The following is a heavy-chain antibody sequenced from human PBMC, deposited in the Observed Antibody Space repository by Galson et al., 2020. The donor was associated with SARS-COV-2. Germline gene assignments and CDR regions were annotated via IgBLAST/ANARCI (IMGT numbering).Heavy chain of an antibody. CDR3: TRDVSGGASDI. D-gene: IGHD1-26*01. J-gene: IGHJ3*02. CDR2: ISHDGKIQ. Sequence: QLGESLKLSCAASGFTFTNYAMHWVRQAPGQGLEWLTVISHDGKIQVYADSVKGRFTISRDNSGNMVFLQIVSLRPDDTALYYCTRDVSGGASDIWGQGTMVTVSS. CDR1: GFTFTNYA. V-gene: IGHV3-30*04.